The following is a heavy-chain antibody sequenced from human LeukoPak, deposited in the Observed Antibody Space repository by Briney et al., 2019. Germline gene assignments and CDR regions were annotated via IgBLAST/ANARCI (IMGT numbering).Heavy chain of an antibody. Sequence: GAPLHISCKASGYSFTYYWIGWVRPMRGKVVGLVGIIYAGDSDTRYNPAFQGQVTTSANKPISTAYLQWSSLKASDTAMYYCARRSVDTSMENDAFDIWGQGTMVTVSS. CDR2: IYAGDSDT. D-gene: IGHD5-18*01. V-gene: IGHV5-51*04. CDR1: GYSFTYYW. CDR3: ARRSVDTSMENDAFDI. J-gene: IGHJ3*02.